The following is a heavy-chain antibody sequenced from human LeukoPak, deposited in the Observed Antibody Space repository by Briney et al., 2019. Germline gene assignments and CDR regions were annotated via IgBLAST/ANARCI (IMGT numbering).Heavy chain of an antibody. CDR3: ARGDIAVAGTYYFGY. Sequence: SETLSLTCTVSGGSISSYYWSWIRQPPGKGLEWIDYIYYSGSTNYNPSLKSRVTISVDTSKNQFSLKLRPVTAADTAVYHCARGDIAVAGTYYFGYWGQGTLVTVSS. D-gene: IGHD6-19*01. CDR1: GGSISSYY. J-gene: IGHJ4*02. V-gene: IGHV4-59*01. CDR2: IYYSGST.